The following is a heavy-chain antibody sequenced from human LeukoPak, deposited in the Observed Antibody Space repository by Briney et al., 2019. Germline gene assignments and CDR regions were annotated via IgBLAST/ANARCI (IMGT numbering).Heavy chain of an antibody. CDR2: INHSGST. Sequence: SETLSLTCAVYGGSFSGYYWSWIRQPPGKGLEWIGEINHSGSTNYNPSLKSRVTISVDTSKNQFSLKLSSVTAADTAVYYCARRGLRWFPRAYYFDYWGQGTLVTVSS. J-gene: IGHJ4*02. CDR3: ARRGLRWFPRAYYFDY. D-gene: IGHD4-23*01. CDR1: GGSFSGYY. V-gene: IGHV4-34*01.